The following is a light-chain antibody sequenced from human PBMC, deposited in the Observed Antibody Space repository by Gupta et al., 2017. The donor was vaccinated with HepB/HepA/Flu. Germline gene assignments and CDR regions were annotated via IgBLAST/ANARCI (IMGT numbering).Light chain of an antibody. CDR2: GSS. CDR3: QQDVSSPIT. CDR1: QSVSSY. J-gene: IGKJ5*01. V-gene: IGKV3-20*01. Sequence: ETVLTQSPGTLSLSPGERATLSCRASQSVSSYLAWYQQRPGQAPRLLIYGSSSRATGIPDRFSGSGSGTDFSLTISRLEPEDFAVYYCQQDVSSPITFGQGTRLEIK.